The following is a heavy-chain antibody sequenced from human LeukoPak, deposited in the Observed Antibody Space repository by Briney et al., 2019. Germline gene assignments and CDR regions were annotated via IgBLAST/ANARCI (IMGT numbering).Heavy chain of an antibody. CDR1: GGSFSGYY. V-gene: IGHV4-34*01. J-gene: IGHJ5*02. Sequence: PSETLSLTCAVYGGSFSGYYWSWLRHPPGKGLEWIGEINHSGSTNYNPSLKSRVTISVDTSKNQLSRKLSSVTAAETAVCYCARGRPMTGTTLVDSNWCDPWGQGTLVTVSS. D-gene: IGHD1-7*01. CDR3: ARGRPMTGTTLVDSNWCDP. CDR2: INHSGST.